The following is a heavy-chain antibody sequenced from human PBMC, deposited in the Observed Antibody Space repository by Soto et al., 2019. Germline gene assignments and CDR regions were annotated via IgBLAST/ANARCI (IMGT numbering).Heavy chain of an antibody. V-gene: IGHV3-74*01. D-gene: IGHD1-26*01. Sequence: EVQLVESGGGLVQPGGSLRLSCAGSGFTFSNYWMHWVRQAPGKGLEWVSRIDHDGPTDYADSVRGRFTICRDNAENKLYLQINCLRAEDTAVYYCVRHSHGDYWGQGTLVTGTS. CDR2: IDHDGPT. CDR1: GFTFSNYW. J-gene: IGHJ4*02. CDR3: VRHSHGDY.